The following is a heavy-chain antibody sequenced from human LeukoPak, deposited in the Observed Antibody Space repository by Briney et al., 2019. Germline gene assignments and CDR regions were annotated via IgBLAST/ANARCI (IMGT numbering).Heavy chain of an antibody. D-gene: IGHD3-10*01. CDR3: AKMGKTENHYGSGRFSYYYYMDV. CDR1: GFTVSSNY. CDR2: IYSGGST. J-gene: IGHJ6*03. V-gene: IGHV3-53*05. Sequence: GGSLRLSCAASGFTVSSNYMNWVRQAPGKGLEWVSVIYSGGSTYYADSVKGRFTISRDNSKNTLYLQMNSLRAEDTAVYYCAKMGKTENHYGSGRFSYYYYMDVWGKGTTVTISS.